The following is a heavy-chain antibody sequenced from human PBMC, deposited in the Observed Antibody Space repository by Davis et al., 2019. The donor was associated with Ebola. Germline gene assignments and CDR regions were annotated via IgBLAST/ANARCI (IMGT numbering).Heavy chain of an antibody. Sequence: MPSETLSLTCTVSGGSISSYYWSWIRQPPGKGLEWIGYIYYSGSTYYNPSLKSRVTISVDTSKNQFSLKLSSVTAADTAVYYCARDSFITPFDYWGQGTLVTVSS. V-gene: IGHV4-59*06. J-gene: IGHJ4*02. CDR3: ARDSFITPFDY. D-gene: IGHD3-22*01. CDR2: IYYSGST. CDR1: GGSISSYY.